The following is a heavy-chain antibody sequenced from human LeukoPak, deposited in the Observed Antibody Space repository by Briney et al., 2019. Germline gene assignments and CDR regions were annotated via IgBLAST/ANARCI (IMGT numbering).Heavy chain of an antibody. V-gene: IGHV1-18*01. CDR2: ISAYNGNT. CDR3: ARAVSRHYYGMDV. D-gene: IGHD5/OR15-5a*01. CDR1: GYTFTSYG. Sequence: ASVKVSCKASGYTFTSYGISWVQQTPGQGLEWMGWISAYNGNTNYAQKLQGRVTMTTDTSTSTAYMELRSLRSDDTAVYYCARAVSRHYYGMDVWGQGTTVTVSS. J-gene: IGHJ6*02.